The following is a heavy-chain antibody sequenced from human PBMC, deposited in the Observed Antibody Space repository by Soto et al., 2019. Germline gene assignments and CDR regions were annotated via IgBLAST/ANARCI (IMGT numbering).Heavy chain of an antibody. CDR2: ISYDGSNK. CDR1: GFTFSSYA. CDR3: AREGRYYDILTGYYYGMDV. D-gene: IGHD3-9*01. Sequence: PVGSLRLSCAASGFTFSSYAMHWVRQAPGKGLEWVAVISYDGSNKYHADSVKGRFTISRDNSKNTLYLQMNSLRAEDTAVYYCAREGRYYDILTGYYYGMDVWGQGTTVTVSS. J-gene: IGHJ6*02. V-gene: IGHV3-30-3*01.